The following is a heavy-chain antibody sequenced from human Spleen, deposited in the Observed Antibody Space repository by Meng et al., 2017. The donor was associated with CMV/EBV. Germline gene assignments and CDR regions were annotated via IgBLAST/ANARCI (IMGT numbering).Heavy chain of an antibody. CDR2: IYYSGTT. J-gene: IGHJ4*02. CDR1: GSVRSGSYD. V-gene: IGHV4-61*01. CDR3: ARSGNIRFLEWHFFDS. D-gene: IGHD3-3*01. Sequence: GSVRSGSYDWSWIRQTPGKGLEWIGYIYYSGTTNYNPSLKSRVTISIDTSKNQFSLKLTSVTAADTAVYYCARSGNIRFLEWHFFDSWGQGTLVTVSS.